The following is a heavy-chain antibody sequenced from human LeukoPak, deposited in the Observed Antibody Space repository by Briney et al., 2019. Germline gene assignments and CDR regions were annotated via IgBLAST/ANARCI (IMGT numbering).Heavy chain of an antibody. V-gene: IGHV1-18*01. CDR2: ISTYNGNT. CDR1: GYTFTIYD. J-gene: IGHJ5*02. CDR3: ARDSEDCSGGSCYSDWFAP. Sequence: ASVKVSCKTSGYTFTIYDISWVRQAPGQGLEWMGWISTYNGNTNYAQKLQGRVTMTTDTSTSTAYMELRSLRSDDTAVYYCARDSEDCSGGSCYSDWFAPWGQGTLVTVSS. D-gene: IGHD2-15*01.